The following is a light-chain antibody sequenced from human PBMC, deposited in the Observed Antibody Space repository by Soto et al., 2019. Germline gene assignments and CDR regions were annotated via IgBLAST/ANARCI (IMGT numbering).Light chain of an antibody. V-gene: IGKV1-5*01. CDR3: QQYNTYPWT. CDR2: DAS. Sequence: DIQMTQSPATLSASVGDRVTITCRANQSISSWLAWYQQKPGKVPKLLIDDASSLESGVPSRFSGSGSGTEFTLTISSLQPDDFATYYCQQYNTYPWTFGQGTKVKIK. CDR1: QSISSW. J-gene: IGKJ1*01.